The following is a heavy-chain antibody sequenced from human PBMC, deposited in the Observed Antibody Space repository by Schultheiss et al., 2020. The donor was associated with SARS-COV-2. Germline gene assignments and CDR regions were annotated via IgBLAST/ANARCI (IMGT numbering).Heavy chain of an antibody. D-gene: IGHD5-18*01. CDR3: ARGGGYRYGYIDY. CDR2: IWYDGSNK. V-gene: IGHV3-33*08. Sequence: GGSLRLSCAASGFTFSSYWMHWVRQAPGKGLEWVAVIWYDGSNKYYADSVKGRFTISRDNSKNTLYLQINSLRAEDTAVYYCARGGGYRYGYIDYWGQGTLVTVSS. J-gene: IGHJ4*02. CDR1: GFTFSSYW.